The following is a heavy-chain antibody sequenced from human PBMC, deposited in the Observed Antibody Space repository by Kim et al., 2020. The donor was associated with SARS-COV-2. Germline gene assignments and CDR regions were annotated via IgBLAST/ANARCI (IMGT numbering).Heavy chain of an antibody. D-gene: IGHD3-9*01. CDR1: GGSISSSSYY. Sequence: SETLSLTCTVSGGSISSSSYYWGWIRQPPGKGLEWIGSIYYSGSTYYNPSLKSRVTISVDTSKNQFSLKLSSVTAADTAVYYCARQSPYYDIPNWFDPWG. J-gene: IGHJ5*02. CDR3: ARQSPYYDIPNWFDP. V-gene: IGHV4-39*01. CDR2: IYYSGST.